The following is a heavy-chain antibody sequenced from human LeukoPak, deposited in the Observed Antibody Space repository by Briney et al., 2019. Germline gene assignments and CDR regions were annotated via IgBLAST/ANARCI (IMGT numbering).Heavy chain of an antibody. Sequence: GGSLRLSCTASGFTFSTYAMGWARQAPGKGLEWVSGIGSNGVDTYYADSAKGRFTISRDNSKYTVYLQMNSLRAEDTALYYCVKAYTTSGTYSEPWGQGTLVTVSS. J-gene: IGHJ4*02. CDR2: IGSNGVDT. CDR3: VKAYTTSGTYSEP. CDR1: GFTFSTYA. D-gene: IGHD1-26*01. V-gene: IGHV3-23*01.